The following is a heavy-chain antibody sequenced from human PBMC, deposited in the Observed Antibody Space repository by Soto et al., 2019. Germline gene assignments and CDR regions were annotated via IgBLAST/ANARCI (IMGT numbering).Heavy chain of an antibody. CDR1: GYTFTSYD. D-gene: IGHD5-18*01. J-gene: IGHJ6*02. Sequence: VKVSCKASGYTFTSYDINWVRQATGQGLEWMGWMNPNSGNTGYAQKFQGRVTMTRNTSISTAYMELSSLRSEDTAVYYCARGPRRYSYYYYGMDVWGQGTTVTVSS. V-gene: IGHV1-8*01. CDR2: MNPNSGNT. CDR3: ARGPRRYSYYYYGMDV.